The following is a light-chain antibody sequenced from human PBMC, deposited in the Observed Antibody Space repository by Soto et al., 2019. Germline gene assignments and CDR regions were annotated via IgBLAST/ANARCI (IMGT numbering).Light chain of an antibody. CDR1: QSVSSNY. CDR3: QQYYSYPRT. Sequence: EIVLTQSPGTLSLSPGERATLSCRASQSVSSNYLAWYQQKPGQAPRLLIYGASSRATGIPDRFSGSGSGTDFTLTISRLEPEDFATYYCQQYYSYPRTFGPGTKVDIK. CDR2: GAS. J-gene: IGKJ3*01. V-gene: IGKV3-20*01.